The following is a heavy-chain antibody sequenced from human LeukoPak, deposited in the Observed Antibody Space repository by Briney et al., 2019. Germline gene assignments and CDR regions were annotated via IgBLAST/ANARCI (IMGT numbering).Heavy chain of an antibody. Sequence: ASVKVSCKASGYTFTSFSLNWVRQAPGQGLEWMGWINTNTGNPTYAQGFTGRFGFSLDTSVSTAYLQISSLRPEDTAMYYCARDRDAGGYNWFDPWGQGTLVTVSS. V-gene: IGHV7-4-1*02. D-gene: IGHD3-10*01. J-gene: IGHJ5*02. CDR3: ARDRDAGGYNWFDP. CDR1: GYTFTSFS. CDR2: INTNTGNP.